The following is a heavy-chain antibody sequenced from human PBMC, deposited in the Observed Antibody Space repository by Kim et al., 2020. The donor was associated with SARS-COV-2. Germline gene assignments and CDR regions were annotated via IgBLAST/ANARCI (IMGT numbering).Heavy chain of an antibody. Sequence: GGSTHYADSVGGRFTISRDNSKNTLYLHMNSLRVEDTAVYFCARDALLIYWGQGTLVTVSS. CDR2: GGST. D-gene: IGHD1-26*01. J-gene: IGHJ4*02. V-gene: IGHV3-53*01. CDR3: ARDALLIY.